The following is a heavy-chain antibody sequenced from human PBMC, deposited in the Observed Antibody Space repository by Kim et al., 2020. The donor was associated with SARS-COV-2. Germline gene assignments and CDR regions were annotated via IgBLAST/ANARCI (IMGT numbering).Heavy chain of an antibody. Sequence: SETLSLTCSVSGGSISSSSYYWVWIRQPPGKGLEWIGSIYYSGSPYYSPSLKSRVTISVDTSKNQFSLKLSSVTAADTAVYYCARGNKYYYESSSYYALFDFWGQGTLITVSS. D-gene: IGHD3-22*01. J-gene: IGHJ4*02. CDR3: ARGNKYYYESSSYYALFDF. CDR1: GGSISSSSYY. CDR2: IYYSGSP. V-gene: IGHV4-39*07.